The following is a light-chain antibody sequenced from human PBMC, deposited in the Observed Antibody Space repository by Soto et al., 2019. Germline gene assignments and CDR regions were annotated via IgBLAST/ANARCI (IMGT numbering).Light chain of an antibody. CDR3: QQYGSSPT. Sequence: EIVFTQSPGTLSLSPGERATLSCRASQSVSSSYLAWYQQKPGQAPRLLIYGASSRATGIPDRFSGSGSGTDFTLTISXLEPEDFAVHYCQQYGSSPTFGGGTKVDIK. CDR1: QSVSSSY. V-gene: IGKV3-20*01. J-gene: IGKJ4*01. CDR2: GAS.